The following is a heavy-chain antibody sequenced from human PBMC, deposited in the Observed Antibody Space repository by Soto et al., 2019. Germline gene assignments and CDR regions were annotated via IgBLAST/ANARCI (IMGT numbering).Heavy chain of an antibody. CDR2: IWYDGSNK. Sequence: QVQLVESGGGVVQPGRSLRLSCAASGFTFSSYGMHWVRQAPGKGLEWVAGIWYDGSNKYYADSVKGRFTISRDNSKNTLYLQMNSLRAEDTAVYYCAGGPGGVEHYMGVWGKGATVIVSS. V-gene: IGHV3-33*01. J-gene: IGHJ6*03. D-gene: IGHD1-26*01. CDR1: GFTFSSYG. CDR3: AGGPGGVEHYMGV.